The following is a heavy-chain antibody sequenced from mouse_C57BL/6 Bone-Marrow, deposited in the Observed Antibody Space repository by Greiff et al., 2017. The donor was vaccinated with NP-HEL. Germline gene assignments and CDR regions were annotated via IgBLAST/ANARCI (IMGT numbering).Heavy chain of an antibody. V-gene: IGHV5-12*01. D-gene: IGHD3-3*01. CDR1: GFTFSDYY. J-gene: IGHJ4*01. CDR3: ARRSAVPYAMDY. Sequence: EVKLMESGGGLVQPGGSLKLSCAASGFTFSDYYMYWVRQTPEKRLEWVAYISNGGGSTYYPDTVKGRFTISRDNAKNTLYLQMSRLKSEDTAMYYCARRSAVPYAMDYWGQGTSVTVSS. CDR2: ISNGGGST.